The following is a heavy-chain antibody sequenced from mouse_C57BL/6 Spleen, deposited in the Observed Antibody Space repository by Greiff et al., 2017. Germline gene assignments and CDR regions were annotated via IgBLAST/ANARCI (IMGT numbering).Heavy chain of an antibody. CDR2: INPSTGGT. D-gene: IGHD1-1*01. J-gene: IGHJ1*03. V-gene: IGHV1-42*01. Sequence: EVQLQQSGPELVKPGASVKISCKASGYSFTGYYMNWVKQSPEKSLEWIGEINPSTGGTTYNQKFKAKATLTVDKSSSTAYMQLKSLTSEDSAVYYCARSTAYGSSLHWYFDVWGTGTTVTVSS. CDR3: ARSTAYGSSLHWYFDV. CDR1: GYSFTGYY.